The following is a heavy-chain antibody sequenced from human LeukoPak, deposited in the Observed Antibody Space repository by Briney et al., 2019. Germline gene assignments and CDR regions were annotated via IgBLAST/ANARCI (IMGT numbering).Heavy chain of an antibody. Sequence: GSSVKVSCKASGYTFTGYYMHWVRQAPGQGLEWMGWINPYSGGTNYAQKFQGRVTMTRDTSISTAYMELSRLRSDDTAVYYCARDREAVAGNHFDYWGQGTLVTVSS. CDR2: INPYSGGT. V-gene: IGHV1-2*02. D-gene: IGHD6-19*01. CDR3: ARDREAVAGNHFDY. J-gene: IGHJ4*02. CDR1: GYTFTGYY.